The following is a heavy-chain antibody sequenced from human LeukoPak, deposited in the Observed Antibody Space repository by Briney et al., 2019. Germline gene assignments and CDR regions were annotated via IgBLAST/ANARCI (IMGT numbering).Heavy chain of an antibody. CDR2: IYYNGIS. Sequence: PSETLSLTCTVSGGSISGYYWSWIRQPPGKGLEWIAYIYYNGISNYNPSLKSRVIISVDSSKNQFSLKLTSVTAADTAVYYCARDLKIGYNSGWYSFDYWGQGILVTVSS. D-gene: IGHD6-19*01. V-gene: IGHV4-59*01. CDR1: GGSISGYY. CDR3: ARDLKIGYNSGWYSFDY. J-gene: IGHJ4*02.